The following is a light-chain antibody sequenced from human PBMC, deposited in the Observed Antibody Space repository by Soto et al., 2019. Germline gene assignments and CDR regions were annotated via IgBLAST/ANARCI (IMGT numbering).Light chain of an antibody. J-gene: IGKJ4*01. CDR1: QDLSKY. CDR2: DAS. Sequence: DIQMTQSPSSLSASVGDRVTITCLASQDLSKYLNWYQQKSGKPPKLLINDASNLEPGVPSRFSGSGSGTVFALTISSLQPEDIATYYCQQYDSRLYTLIFGGGTTVEIK. CDR3: QQYDSRLYTLI. V-gene: IGKV1-33*01.